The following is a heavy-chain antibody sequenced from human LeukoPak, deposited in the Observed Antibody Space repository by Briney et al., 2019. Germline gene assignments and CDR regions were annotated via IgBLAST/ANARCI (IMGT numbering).Heavy chain of an antibody. J-gene: IGHJ6*02. V-gene: IGHV3-33*01. CDR2: IWYDGSNK. CDR3: ARDLAPFEWLRFERTYYYYGMDV. CDR1: GFTFSSYG. D-gene: IGHD5-12*01. Sequence: PGRSLRLSCAASGFTFSSYGMHWVRQAPGKGLEWVAVIWYDGSNKYYADSVKGRFTISRDNSKNTLYLQMNSLRAEDTAVYYCARDLAPFEWLRFERTYYYYGMDVWGQGTTVTVSS.